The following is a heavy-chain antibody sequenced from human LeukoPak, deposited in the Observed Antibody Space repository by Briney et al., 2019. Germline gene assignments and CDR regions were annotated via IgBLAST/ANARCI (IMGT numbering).Heavy chain of an antibody. CDR1: GLTFSSYA. V-gene: IGHV3-23*01. CDR2: ISSGDRT. J-gene: IGHJ4*02. D-gene: IGHD3-9*01. CDR3: AKDATASPYFHWFDN. Sequence: GGSLRLSCAASGLTFSSYAMNWVRQAPGKGLEWVAGISSGDRTFHAESVKGRFTISRDKSKDTLYLQMNSLRAEDTAVYYCAKDATASPYFHWFDNWGQGTQVIVSP.